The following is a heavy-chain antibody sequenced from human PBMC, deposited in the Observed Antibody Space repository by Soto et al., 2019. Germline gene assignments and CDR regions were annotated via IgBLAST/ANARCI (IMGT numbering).Heavy chain of an antibody. CDR2: ISGSGDST. D-gene: IGHD3-10*01. J-gene: IGHJ5*02. Sequence: EMQLVESGGGLVQPGGSLRLSCAASGFTFSSYAMNWVRQAPGKGLEWVSIISGSGDSTYYADSVKGRFTISRDNTKNTLYLQMNSLRAEDTAVYYCANKFFSGSGSYRGWFDPWGQGTLVTVSS. CDR1: GFTFSSYA. CDR3: ANKFFSGSGSYRGWFDP. V-gene: IGHV3-23*04.